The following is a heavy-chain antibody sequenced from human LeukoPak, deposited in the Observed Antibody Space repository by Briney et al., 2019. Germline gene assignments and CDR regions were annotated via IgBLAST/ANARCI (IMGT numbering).Heavy chain of an antibody. V-gene: IGHV3-48*03. Sequence: GGSLRLSCAASGFTFSGYEMNWVRQAPGKGLEWLSYISSGGETIYYTDSVRGRFTTSRDNAKKSLFLQMNSLRAEDTAVYYCAREQTFGEFDSWGQGTLVTVSS. CDR3: AREQTFGEFDS. J-gene: IGHJ4*02. CDR2: ISSGGETI. CDR1: GFTFSGYE. D-gene: IGHD3-10*01.